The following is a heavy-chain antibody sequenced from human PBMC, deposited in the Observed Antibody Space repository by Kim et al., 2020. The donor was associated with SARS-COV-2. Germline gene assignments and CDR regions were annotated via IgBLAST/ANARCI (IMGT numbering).Heavy chain of an antibody. D-gene: IGHD3-10*01. CDR1: GFTFSSYA. Sequence: GGSLRLSCAASGFTFSSYAMSWVRQAPGKGLEWVSAISGSGGSTYYADSVKGRFTISRDNSKNTLYLQMNSLRAEDTAVYYCAKNWGYYGSGSYYYYDYGTDVWGQASTVTLSS. V-gene: IGHV3-23*01. CDR3: AKNWGYYGSGSYYYYDYGTDV. CDR2: ISGSGGST. J-gene: IGHJ6*02.